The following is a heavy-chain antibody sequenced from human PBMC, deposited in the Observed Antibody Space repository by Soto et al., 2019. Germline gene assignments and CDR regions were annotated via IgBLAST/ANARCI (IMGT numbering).Heavy chain of an antibody. Sequence: QVQLEESGPGLVKPSETLSLRCTVSGGSVSSDSYHWCWVRQPPGKGLEWIGNVYYSGTTNYTTSLESRVSMSVDTSKNQFSLKLSSVTAADTAVYYCAARVGATPPITWGQGTLVIVSS. J-gene: IGHJ5*02. CDR3: AARVGATPPIT. CDR1: GGSVSSDSYH. D-gene: IGHD1-26*01. V-gene: IGHV4-61*01. CDR2: VYYSGTT.